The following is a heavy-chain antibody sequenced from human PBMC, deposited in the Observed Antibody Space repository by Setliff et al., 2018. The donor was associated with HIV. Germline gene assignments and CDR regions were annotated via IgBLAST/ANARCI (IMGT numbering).Heavy chain of an antibody. Sequence: GGSLRLSCAASGFTFSSYGMHWVRQAPGKGLEWVAVISSDGSDKYYAGSVKGRFTIPRDNSKNTLYLQMNSLRAEDTAVYYCARDWLADGYSTKFAFDIWGQGTMVTVSS. D-gene: IGHD5-18*01. CDR3: ARDWLADGYSTKFAFDI. CDR2: ISSDGSDK. CDR1: GFTFSSYG. J-gene: IGHJ3*02. V-gene: IGHV3-30*12.